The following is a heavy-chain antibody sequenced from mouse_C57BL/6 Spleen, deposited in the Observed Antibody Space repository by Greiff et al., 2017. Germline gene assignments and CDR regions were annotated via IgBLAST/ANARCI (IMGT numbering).Heavy chain of an antibody. CDR3: ARLTDGNYVKAMDY. V-gene: IGHV1-55*01. J-gene: IGHJ4*01. Sequence: QVQLQQSGAELVKPGASVKMSCKASGYTFTSYWITWVKQRPGQGLEWIGDIYPGSGSTNYNEKFKSKATLTVDTSSSTAYMQLSSLTSEDSAVYYCARLTDGNYVKAMDYWGQGTSVTVSS. D-gene: IGHD2-1*01. CDR2: IYPGSGST. CDR1: GYTFTSYW.